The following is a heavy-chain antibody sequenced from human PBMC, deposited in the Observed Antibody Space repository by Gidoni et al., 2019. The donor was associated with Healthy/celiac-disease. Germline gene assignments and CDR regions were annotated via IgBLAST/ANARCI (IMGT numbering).Heavy chain of an antibody. D-gene: IGHD2-15*01. CDR2: IGTAGDT. Sequence: EVQLVESGGGWVQPGGSLRLSCAASGFTFSRYEMHWVGQATGNGLEWVSAIGTAGDTYYPVSVKGRFPISRENAKNSLYLQMNSLRAGDTAVYYCARALPARWYRRSYWYFDLWGRGTLVTVSS. J-gene: IGHJ2*01. V-gene: IGHV3-13*01. CDR3: ARALPARWYRRSYWYFDL. CDR1: GFTFSRYE.